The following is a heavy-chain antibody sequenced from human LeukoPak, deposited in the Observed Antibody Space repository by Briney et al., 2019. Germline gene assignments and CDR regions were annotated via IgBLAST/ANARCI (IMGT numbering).Heavy chain of an antibody. CDR1: GFTVSSNY. V-gene: IGHV3-20*01. Sequence: GGSLRLSCAASGFTVSSNYMSWVCQAPGKELEWVSGINWNGGTTGYADSVKGRFTISRDNAKNSLYLQMNSLRAEDTALYHCARAGLTGSPLVDYWGQGTLVTVSS. J-gene: IGHJ4*02. CDR2: INWNGGTT. D-gene: IGHD1-14*01. CDR3: ARAGLTGSPLVDY.